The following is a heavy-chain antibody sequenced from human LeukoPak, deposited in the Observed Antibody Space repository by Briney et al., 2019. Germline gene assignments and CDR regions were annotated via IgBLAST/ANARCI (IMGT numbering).Heavy chain of an antibody. CDR2: ISSSSSYI. CDR3: AREAAEQQLVGWFDP. J-gene: IGHJ5*02. Sequence: PGGSLRLSCAASGFTFSSYSMNWVRQAPGKGLEWVSSISSSSSYIYYADSVKGRFTISRDNAKNSLYLQMNSLRAEDTAVYYCAREAAEQQLVGWFDPWGQGTLVTVSS. V-gene: IGHV3-21*01. CDR1: GFTFSSYS. D-gene: IGHD6-13*01.